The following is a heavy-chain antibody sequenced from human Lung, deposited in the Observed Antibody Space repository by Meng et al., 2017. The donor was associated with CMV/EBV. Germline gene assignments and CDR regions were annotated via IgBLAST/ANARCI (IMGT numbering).Heavy chain of an antibody. J-gene: IGHJ6*02. CDR2: IYYSGST. V-gene: IGHV4-59*01. CDR3: ARHGSGSYFYGMDV. CDR1: GFTFSCYS. Sequence: SCAASGFTFSCYSMNWVRQPPGKGLEDIGYIYYSGSTSYNPSLKSRVTISVDTSKNQFSLKLSSVTAADTAVYYCARHGSGSYFYGMDVWGQGTTITVSS. D-gene: IGHD3-10*01.